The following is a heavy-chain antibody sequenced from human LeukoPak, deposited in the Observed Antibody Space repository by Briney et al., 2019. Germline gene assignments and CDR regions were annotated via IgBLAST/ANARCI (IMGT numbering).Heavy chain of an antibody. CDR2: IKQDGSEK. V-gene: IGHV3-7*01. J-gene: IGHJ5*02. D-gene: IGHD2-2*01. CDR1: GFTFSSYW. Sequence: PGGSLRLSCAASGFTFSSYWMSWVRQAPGKGLEWVANIKQDGSEKYYVDSVKGRFTISRDNAKNSLYLQMNSLRADDTAVYYCARVCSSTSCYFKTRNWFDPWGQGTLVTVSS. CDR3: ARVCSSTSCYFKTRNWFDP.